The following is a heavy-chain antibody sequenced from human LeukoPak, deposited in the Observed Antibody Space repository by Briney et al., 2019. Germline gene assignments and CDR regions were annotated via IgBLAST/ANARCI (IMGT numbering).Heavy chain of an antibody. D-gene: IGHD3-22*01. Sequence: GGSLRLSCAASGFTFSSYAMSWVRQAPGKGLEWVSAISGSGGSTYYADSVKGRFTISRDNSKNTLYLQMNSLRAEDTAVYYCAKDLSMTHYYDSSGDAFDIWGQGTMVTVSS. J-gene: IGHJ3*02. V-gene: IGHV3-23*01. CDR3: AKDLSMTHYYDSSGDAFDI. CDR2: ISGSGGST. CDR1: GFTFSSYA.